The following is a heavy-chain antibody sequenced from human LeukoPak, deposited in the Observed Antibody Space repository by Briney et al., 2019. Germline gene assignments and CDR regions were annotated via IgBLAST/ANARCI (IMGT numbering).Heavy chain of an antibody. V-gene: IGHV4-59*01. Sequence: PSETLSLTCTVSGGSISSYYWSWIRQPPGKGLEWIGYIYYSGSTNYNPSLKSRVTISVDTSKNQFSLKLSSVTAADTAVYYCARVHYYDSSGYYPEEGAFDIWGQGTMVTVSP. CDR3: ARVHYYDSSGYYPEEGAFDI. CDR2: IYYSGST. J-gene: IGHJ3*02. D-gene: IGHD3-22*01. CDR1: GGSISSYY.